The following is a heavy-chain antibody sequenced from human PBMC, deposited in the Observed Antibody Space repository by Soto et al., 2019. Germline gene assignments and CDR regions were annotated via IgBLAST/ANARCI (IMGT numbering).Heavy chain of an antibody. CDR2: INGGGGST. V-gene: IGHV3-23*01. Sequence: EVQLLESGGGLVQPGGSLRLSCAASGFIFSSYAMSWVRQAPGKGLEWVSTINGGGGSTYYADSVKGRFTISRDNSKNTLYLQMNSLRAEDTAVYYCAKDPAESGTTFDPWGQGTLVTVSS. J-gene: IGHJ5*02. CDR1: GFIFSSYA. CDR3: AKDPAESGTTFDP. D-gene: IGHD1-7*01.